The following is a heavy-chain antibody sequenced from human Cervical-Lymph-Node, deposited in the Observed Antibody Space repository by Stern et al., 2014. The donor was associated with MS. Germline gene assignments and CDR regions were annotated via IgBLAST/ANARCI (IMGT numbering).Heavy chain of an antibody. J-gene: IGHJ4*02. CDR3: ANVADSSGWLSTPLDLDS. V-gene: IGHV1-69*02. CDR2: IIPMLGIP. Sequence: QDQLVQSGAEVRKPGSSVKVSCQASGGTFSTYTLIWVRQAPGQGLEWMGRIIPMLGIPSYAQKFQGRVTLTADKSTNTAYMELSSLRSDDTAVYYCANVADSSGWLSTPLDLDSGGQGTRVTVPP. D-gene: IGHD6-19*01. CDR1: GGTFSTYT.